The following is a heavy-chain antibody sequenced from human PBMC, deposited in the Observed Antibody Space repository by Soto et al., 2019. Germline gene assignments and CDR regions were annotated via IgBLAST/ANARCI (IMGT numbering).Heavy chain of an antibody. Sequence: SETLSLTCTVSGGSISSSSYYWGWIRQPPGKGLEWIGYIFHTGTTNYNPSLKSRVTLSVDTSQSQFSLKLNSVTAADTAVYYCTTEAYDNSGSLAFDIWGPGTLVTVSS. CDR2: IFHTGTT. CDR1: GGSISSSSYY. CDR3: TTEAYDNSGSLAFDI. J-gene: IGHJ3*02. D-gene: IGHD3-22*01. V-gene: IGHV4-61*05.